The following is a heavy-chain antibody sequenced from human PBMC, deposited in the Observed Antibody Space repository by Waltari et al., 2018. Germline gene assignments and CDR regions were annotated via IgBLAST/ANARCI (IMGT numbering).Heavy chain of an antibody. CDR3: AKRSWDYYYMDV. J-gene: IGHJ6*03. CDR2: ISYDSSNK. CDR1: GFTFIRFP. D-gene: IGHD3-16*01. V-gene: IGHV3-30-3*01. Sequence: QVQRVESGGDVVQPGRSLRLSWAASGFTFIRFPIHWVRQAPGKGLEWVALISYDSSNKYYSDSVKCRFTISRDNSMNTLYLEMNSLRAEDTAVYYCAKRSWDYYYMDVWGKGTTVTVS.